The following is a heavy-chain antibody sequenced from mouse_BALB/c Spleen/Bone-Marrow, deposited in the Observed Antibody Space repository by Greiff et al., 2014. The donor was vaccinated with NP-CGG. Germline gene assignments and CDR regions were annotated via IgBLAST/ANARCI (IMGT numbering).Heavy chain of an antibody. V-gene: IGHV1-54*01. Sequence: VQLVESGAELVRPGTSVKVSCKASGYAFTNYLIEWVKQRPGQGLEWIGVINPGGGGTNYNEKFKGKATLTAGKSSSTAYMQLSSLTSDDSAVYFCARDGDYDEGYAMDYWGQGTSVTVSS. J-gene: IGHJ4*01. D-gene: IGHD2-4*01. CDR1: GYAFTNYL. CDR3: ARDGDYDEGYAMDY. CDR2: INPGGGGT.